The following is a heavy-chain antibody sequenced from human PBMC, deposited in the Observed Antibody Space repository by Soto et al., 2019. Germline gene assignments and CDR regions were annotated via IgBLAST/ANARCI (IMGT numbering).Heavy chain of an antibody. J-gene: IGHJ3*02. Sequence: AXATLSLTCAVSGYSITSGYYWCWIRQPPGKGLECIGSVYHSGSTYYYNPSLKSRVTMSVDTSKNQFSLRLSSVTAADTAVYYCAPAYSSGWVDAFDICGQGTMVTVSS. CDR1: GYSITSGYY. CDR3: APAYSSGWVDAFDI. V-gene: IGHV4-38-2*01. D-gene: IGHD6-19*01. CDR2: VYHSGSTY.